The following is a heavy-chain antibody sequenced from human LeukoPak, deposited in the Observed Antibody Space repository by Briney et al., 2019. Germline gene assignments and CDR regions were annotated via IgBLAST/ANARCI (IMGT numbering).Heavy chain of an antibody. Sequence: SETLSLTCTVSGDSITSYYWSWVRQPPGKGLEWIGRIYTSGSTNYNPSLKSRVTISVDTSKNQFSLKLSSVTAADTAMYYCARGRVEMATIDFDYWGQGTLVTVSS. V-gene: IGHV4-4*08. D-gene: IGHD5-24*01. J-gene: IGHJ4*02. CDR1: GDSITSYY. CDR3: ARGRVEMATIDFDY. CDR2: IYTSGST.